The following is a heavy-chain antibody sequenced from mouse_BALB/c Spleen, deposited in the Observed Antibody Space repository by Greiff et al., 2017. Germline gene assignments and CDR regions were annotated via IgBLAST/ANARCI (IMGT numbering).Heavy chain of an antibody. Sequence: QVQLQQSGAELMKPGASVKISCKATGYTFSSYWIEWVKQRPGHGLEWIGEILPGSGSTNYNEKFKGKATFTADTSSNTAYMQLSSLTSEDSAVYYCAYYGSSPGRFAYWGQGTLVTVSA. D-gene: IGHD1-1*01. CDR3: AYYGSSPGRFAY. V-gene: IGHV1-9*01. J-gene: IGHJ3*01. CDR1: GYTFSSYW. CDR2: ILPGSGST.